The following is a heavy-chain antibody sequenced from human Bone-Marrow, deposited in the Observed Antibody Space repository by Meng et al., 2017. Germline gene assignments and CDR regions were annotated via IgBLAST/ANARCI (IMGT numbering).Heavy chain of an antibody. CDR3: ASSGLAYLSGVWFDP. V-gene: IGHV4-4*02. CDR1: GGSISSSNW. D-gene: IGHD6-19*01. Sequence: QVQLQESGPGLVKPSGTLSRTCAVSGGSISSSNWWSWVRQPPGKGLEWIGEIYHSGSTNYNPSLKSRVTISVDKSKIQFSLKLSSVTAADTAVYYCASSGLAYLSGVWFDPWGQGTLVTVSS. J-gene: IGHJ5*02. CDR2: IYHSGST.